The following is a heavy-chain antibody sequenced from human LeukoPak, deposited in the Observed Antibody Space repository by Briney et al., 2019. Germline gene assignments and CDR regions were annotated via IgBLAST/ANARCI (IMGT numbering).Heavy chain of an antibody. J-gene: IGHJ4*02. CDR1: GFTFSSYS. CDR3: ARAAGDSSGYYHESYYSDY. V-gene: IGHV3-21*01. Sequence: GGSLRLSCAASGFTFSSYSLNWVRQAPGKGLEWVSSISSSSSYIYYADSVKGRFTISRDNAKNSLYLQMNSLRAEDTAVYYCARAAGDSSGYYHESYYSDYWGQGTLVTVSS. D-gene: IGHD3-22*01. CDR2: ISSSSSYI.